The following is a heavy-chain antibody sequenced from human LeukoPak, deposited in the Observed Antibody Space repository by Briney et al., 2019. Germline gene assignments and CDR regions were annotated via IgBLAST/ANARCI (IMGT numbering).Heavy chain of an antibody. CDR2: ISNSGSTK. Sequence: GGSLRLSCAASGFTFSDYEMNWIRQAPGKGLEWISYISNSGSTKYYADSVKGRFTISRDNAKNSVYLQLNSLSAEDTALYYCAAVIDYWGQGTLVTVSS. J-gene: IGHJ4*02. CDR3: AAVIDY. V-gene: IGHV3-48*03. CDR1: GFTFSDYE.